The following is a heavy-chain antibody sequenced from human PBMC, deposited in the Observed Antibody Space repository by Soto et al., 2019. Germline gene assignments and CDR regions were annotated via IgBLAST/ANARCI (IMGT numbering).Heavy chain of an antibody. D-gene: IGHD1-1*01. CDR3: ARQDWNRLEFDY. CDR1: GGTFSSYT. J-gene: IGHJ4*02. Sequence: QVQLVQSGAEVKKPGSSVKVSCKASGGTFSSYTISWVRQAPGQGLEWMGRIIPILGIATYAQKFQGRVTITADKSTSTAYMELSSLRSEDTAVYYGARQDWNRLEFDYWGQGTLVTVSS. CDR2: IIPILGIA. V-gene: IGHV1-69*02.